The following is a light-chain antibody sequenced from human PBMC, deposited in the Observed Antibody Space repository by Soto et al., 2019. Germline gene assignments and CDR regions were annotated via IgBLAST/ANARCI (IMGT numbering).Light chain of an antibody. CDR2: GAS. CDR3: QQYGSSPPYT. V-gene: IGKV3-20*01. J-gene: IGKJ2*01. CDR1: QSVSSSY. Sequence: EIVLTQSPGTLSLSPGERATLSCRASQSVSSSYLAWYQQKPGQAPRLLIYGASSRATGIPDRFSGSGSGTDLNSHNSRLGPENFAVYYCQQYGSSPPYTFGQGTKLEIK.